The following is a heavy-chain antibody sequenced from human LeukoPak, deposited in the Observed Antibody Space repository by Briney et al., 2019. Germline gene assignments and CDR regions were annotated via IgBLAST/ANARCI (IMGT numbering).Heavy chain of an antibody. CDR3: AAWDPNFYYMDV. D-gene: IGHD1-26*01. CDR2: ISASGGGT. Sequence: PGGSLRLSCAISGFTYSMSWVRQAPGKGLEWVSSISASGGGTHYAGSVKGRFTISRDNSKKTMYLQMNSLRVDDTAKYFCAAWDPNFYYMDVWGKGTTATVSS. J-gene: IGHJ6*03. CDR1: GFTYS. V-gene: IGHV3-23*01.